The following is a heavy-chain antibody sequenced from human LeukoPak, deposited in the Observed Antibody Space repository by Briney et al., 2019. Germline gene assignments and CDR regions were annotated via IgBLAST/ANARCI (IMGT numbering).Heavy chain of an antibody. D-gene: IGHD6-13*01. J-gene: IGHJ6*03. CDR1: GFTVGSNY. V-gene: IGHV3-66*01. CDR2: IYSGGST. CDR3: ASSIGGACSSWYFYYYYYMDV. Sequence: GSLRLSCAASGFTVGSNYMSWVRQAPGKGLEWVSVIYSGGSTYYADSVKGRFTISRDNSKNTLYLQMNSLRAEDTAVYYCASSIGGACSSWYFYYYYYMDVWGKGTTVTISS.